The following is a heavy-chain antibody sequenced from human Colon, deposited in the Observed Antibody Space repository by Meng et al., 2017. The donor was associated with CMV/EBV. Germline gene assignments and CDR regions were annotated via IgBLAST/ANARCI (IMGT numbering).Heavy chain of an antibody. Sequence: EGQLVECGGGLVQPGGSLRLSCAASGFTFSSKWMHWVRQGPGKGLVWVSRIYTDGSTTYYADSVKGRFTISRDNAKNTLYLQMNSLRAEDTAVYYCASRDYWGQGTLVTVSS. J-gene: IGHJ4*02. CDR3: ASRDY. CDR2: IYTDGSTT. CDR1: GFTFSSKW. V-gene: IGHV3-74*01.